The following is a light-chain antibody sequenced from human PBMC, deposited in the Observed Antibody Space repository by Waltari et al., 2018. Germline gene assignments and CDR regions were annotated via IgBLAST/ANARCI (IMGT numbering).Light chain of an antibody. J-gene: IGKJ1*01. Sequence: VVLTQSPVPLAVTLGHPAPISCRCSESPLIPDGHMFLNWFHQRPGQPPRRLIYQVSDRDSGVPDRFTGSGSGTDFTLEISSVEAEDAGVYYCMLGTRPWTFGPGTKVEI. CDR3: MLGTRPWT. CDR1: ESPLIPDGHMF. V-gene: IGKV2-30*01. CDR2: QVS.